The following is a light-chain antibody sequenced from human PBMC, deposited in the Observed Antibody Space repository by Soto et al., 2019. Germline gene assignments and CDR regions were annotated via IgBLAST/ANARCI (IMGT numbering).Light chain of an antibody. J-gene: IGKJ1*01. CDR2: LGS. CDR3: MQPLENFRT. Sequence: MVLTKSPLSLSFTPGEAASISCMSSARLLHKNGYNYVDWYMQKPGQSPQLLIYLGSNRASGVPDRFSGSGSDTYFTLEISRVEADDVGVYYCMQPLENFRTFGQGTKVDIK. CDR1: ARLLHKNGYNY. V-gene: IGKV2-28*01.